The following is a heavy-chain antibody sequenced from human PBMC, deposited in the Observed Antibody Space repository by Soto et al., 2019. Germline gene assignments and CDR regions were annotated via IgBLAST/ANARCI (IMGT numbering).Heavy chain of an antibody. CDR2: ISSSGYT. J-gene: IGHJ3*02. D-gene: IGHD1-26*01. CDR3: ARPDSGNYLDEPFDI. Sequence: GSLRLSCAASGFTFSDYYMNWIRQAPGKGLEWVSYISSSGYTNYADSVKGRFTISRDNAKKSLYLQMSSLRAEDTAVYYCARPDSGNYLDEPFDIWGLGTMVTVSS. V-gene: IGHV3-11*03. CDR1: GFTFSDYY.